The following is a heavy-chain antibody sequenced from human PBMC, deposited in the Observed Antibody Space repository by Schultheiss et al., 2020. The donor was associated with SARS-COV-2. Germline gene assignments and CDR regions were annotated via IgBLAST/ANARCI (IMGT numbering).Heavy chain of an antibody. CDR3: ASLAGLSGRDYYYYGMDV. CDR2: IIPIFGTA. V-gene: IGHV1-69*05. Sequence: SVKVSCKASGGTFSSYAISWVRQAPGQGLEWMGGIIPIFGTANYAQKLQGRVTMTTDTSTSTAYMELSSLRSEDTAVYYCASLAGLSGRDYYYYGMDVWGQGTTVTVSS. CDR1: GGTFSSYA. D-gene: IGHD1-26*01. J-gene: IGHJ6*02.